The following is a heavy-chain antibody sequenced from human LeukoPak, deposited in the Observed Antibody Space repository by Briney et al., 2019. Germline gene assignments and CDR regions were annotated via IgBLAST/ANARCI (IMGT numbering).Heavy chain of an antibody. CDR3: ARLGQGLDRGVQNAFDI. CDR1: GIAFSNNY. CDR2: IYSGTTA. Sequence: GGPLRLSCSAPGIAFSNNYMTWVRQAPGKGLNWVSAIYSGTTAYYAASVKGQFNISRDNSKNTLYLQMNRLSPDDTAVYYCARLGQGLDRGVQNAFDIWGHGTMVIVSS. D-gene: IGHD3-10*01. V-gene: IGHV3-53*01. J-gene: IGHJ3*02.